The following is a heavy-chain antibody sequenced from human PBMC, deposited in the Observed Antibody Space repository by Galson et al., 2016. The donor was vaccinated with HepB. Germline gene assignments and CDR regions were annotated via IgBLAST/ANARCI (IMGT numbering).Heavy chain of an antibody. CDR2: IRSKDYGETA. J-gene: IGHJ6*02. D-gene: IGHD6-6*01. CDR3: VRVYSSSSIDYYGMDV. V-gene: IGHV3-49*03. CDR1: GFIFGVYA. Sequence: SLRLSCARSGFIFGVYAMSWFRQAPGKGLEWVGYIRSKDYGETAEYAASVRGRFTISRDDSKSIAYLQMNSLNTEDTAVYYCVRVYSSSSIDYYGMDVWGQGTTVTVSS.